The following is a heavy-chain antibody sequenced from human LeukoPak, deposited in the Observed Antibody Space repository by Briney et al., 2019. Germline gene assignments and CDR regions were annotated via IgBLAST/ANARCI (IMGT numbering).Heavy chain of an antibody. D-gene: IGHD3-10*01. CDR3: VGTFSYYGSGSPSFF. CDR2: ISGSGSST. V-gene: IGHV3-23*01. Sequence: PGGSLRLSCAASGFTFSSYAMSWARQAPGKGLEWVSAISGSGSSTYYADSVKGRFNNSRDNAKNSLYLQMNSLRAEDTAVYHCVGTFSYYGSGSPSFFWGQGTMVTVSS. J-gene: IGHJ3*01. CDR1: GFTFSSYA.